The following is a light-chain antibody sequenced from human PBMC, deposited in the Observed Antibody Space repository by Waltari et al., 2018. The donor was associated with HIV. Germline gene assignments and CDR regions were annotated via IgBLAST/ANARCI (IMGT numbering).Light chain of an antibody. Sequence: QSVLTQPPSASGAPGQGVTLSCSGSSANIGDNSVSWFLHLPGTAPKLLIYSNVQRPSGVPDRFSGSKSATSASLAISGLQSEDEAEYYCASWDDGLNSWVFGGGTKLTVL. CDR3: ASWDDGLNSWV. V-gene: IGLV1-44*01. CDR1: SANIGDNS. CDR2: SNV. J-gene: IGLJ3*02.